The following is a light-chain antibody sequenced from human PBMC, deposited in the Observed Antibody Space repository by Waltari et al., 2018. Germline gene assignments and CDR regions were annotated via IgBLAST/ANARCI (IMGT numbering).Light chain of an antibody. Sequence: SYVLTQLPSVSLAPGQTARILCGGRHSGSTRFPRYQQKPGQAPLLVGYVASERPSGIPERFSGSNSGDTATLTIIRVEAGDEADYYCQVWDSTSDHMVFGGGTKVTVL. CDR3: QVWDSTSDHMV. CDR1: HSGSTR. V-gene: IGLV3-21*02. J-gene: IGLJ3*02. CDR2: VAS.